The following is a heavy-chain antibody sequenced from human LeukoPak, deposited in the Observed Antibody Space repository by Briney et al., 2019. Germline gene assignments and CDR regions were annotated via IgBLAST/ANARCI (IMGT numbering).Heavy chain of an antibody. CDR1: GFTFSSYA. Sequence: PGGSLRLSCAASGFTFSSYAMSWVRQAPGKGLEWVSAISGSGGSTYYADSAKGRFTISRDNSRNTLYLQMNSLRAEDTAVYYCAKAVAGTRDYWGQGTLVTVSS. D-gene: IGHD6-19*01. V-gene: IGHV3-23*01. J-gene: IGHJ4*02. CDR2: ISGSGGST. CDR3: AKAVAGTRDY.